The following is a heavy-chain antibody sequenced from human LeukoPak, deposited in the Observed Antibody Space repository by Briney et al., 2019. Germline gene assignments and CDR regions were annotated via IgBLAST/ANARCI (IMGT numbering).Heavy chain of an antibody. D-gene: IGHD2-15*01. V-gene: IGHV4-34*01. CDR2: INHSGST. CDR3: ARTGGYCSGGSCYGEYFQH. Sequence: SETLSLTCAVYGGSFSGYYWSWIRQPPGKGLEWIGDINHSGSTNYNPSLKSQVTISVDTSKNQFSLKLSSVTAADTAVYYCARTGGYCSGGSCYGEYFQHWGQGTLVTVSS. CDR1: GGSFSGYY. J-gene: IGHJ1*01.